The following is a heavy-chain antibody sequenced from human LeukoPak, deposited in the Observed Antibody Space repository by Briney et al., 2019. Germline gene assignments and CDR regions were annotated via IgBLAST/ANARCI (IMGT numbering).Heavy chain of an antibody. D-gene: IGHD6-13*01. V-gene: IGHV4-59*01. J-gene: IGHJ4*02. CDR1: GGSISSYY. CDR3: ARGPSSWYDVVFDY. Sequence: SETPSLTCTVSGGSISSYYWSWIRQPPGKGLEWIGYIYYSGSTNYNPSLKSRVTISVDTSKNQFSLKLSSVTAADTAVYYCARGPSSWYDVVFDYWGQGTLVTVSS. CDR2: IYYSGST.